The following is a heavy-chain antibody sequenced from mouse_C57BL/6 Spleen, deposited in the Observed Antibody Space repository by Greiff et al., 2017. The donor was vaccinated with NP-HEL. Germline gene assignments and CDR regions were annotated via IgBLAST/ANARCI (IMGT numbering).Heavy chain of an antibody. J-gene: IGHJ4*01. CDR1: GFTFSDYY. V-gene: IGHV5-12*01. CDR2: ISNGGGST. CDR3: ARRDWEAMDY. Sequence: EVMLVESGGGLVQPGGSLKLSCAASGFTFSDYYMYWVRQTPEKRLEWVAYISNGGGSTYYPDTVKGRFTISRDNAKNTLYLQMSRLKSEDTAMYYCARRDWEAMDYWGQGTSVTVSS. D-gene: IGHD4-1*01.